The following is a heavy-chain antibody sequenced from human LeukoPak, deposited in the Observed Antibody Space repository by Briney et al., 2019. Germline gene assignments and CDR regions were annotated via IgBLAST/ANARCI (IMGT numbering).Heavy chain of an antibody. J-gene: IGHJ3*02. V-gene: IGHV4-59*12. D-gene: IGHD3-9*01. CDR1: GDSLSSYS. CDR2: IYPSGTT. Sequence: SETLSLTCTVSGDSLSSYSWSWIRQPPGKGLEWLACIYPSGTTNYNPSLKSRVTISVDTSKNQFSLKLSSVTAADTAVYYCAREYYDILTGYCDAFDIWGQGTMVTVSS. CDR3: AREYYDILTGYCDAFDI.